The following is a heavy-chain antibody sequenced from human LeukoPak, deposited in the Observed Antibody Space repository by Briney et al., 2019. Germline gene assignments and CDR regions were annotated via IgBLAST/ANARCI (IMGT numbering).Heavy chain of an antibody. CDR2: INSDGSST. CDR1: GFTFSSYW. Sequence: GGSLRLSCAASGFTFSSYWMHWDRQAPGKGLVWVSRINSDGSSTSYADSVKGRFTISRDNSKNTLYLQMNSLRAEDTAVYYCAKDRVTHSNYPFDYWGQGTLVTVSS. J-gene: IGHJ4*02. CDR3: AKDRVTHSNYPFDY. D-gene: IGHD4-11*01. V-gene: IGHV3-74*01.